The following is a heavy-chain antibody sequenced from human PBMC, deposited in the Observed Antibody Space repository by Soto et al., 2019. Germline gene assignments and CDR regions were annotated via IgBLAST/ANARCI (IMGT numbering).Heavy chain of an antibody. D-gene: IGHD2-15*01. J-gene: IGHJ5*02. CDR3: ARTFVDGMAGFGP. CDR1: GFTLSTYW. Sequence: EVQLVESGGGLVQPGGSLRLSCAASGFTLSTYWMHWVRQVPGKGLVWVSRISSGGTYTNYADSVKGRFTISRESARNTLFLQMNYLTAADTAVYYCARTFVDGMAGFGPWGQGTLVTVSS. CDR2: ISSGGTYT. V-gene: IGHV3-74*01.